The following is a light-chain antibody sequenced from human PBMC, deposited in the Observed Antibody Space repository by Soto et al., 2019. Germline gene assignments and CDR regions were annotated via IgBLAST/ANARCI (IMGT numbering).Light chain of an antibody. Sequence: DIQMTQSPSSVSASVGDTVTITCRASHDINTYLGWYQQKPGKAPRLLIYAASSLQSGVPSRFSGLGSGTDFSLTISSLQPEDYAIYYCQQADSIPWTFGQGIKVEIX. CDR3: QQADSIPWT. CDR1: HDINTY. V-gene: IGKV1-12*01. J-gene: IGKJ1*01. CDR2: AAS.